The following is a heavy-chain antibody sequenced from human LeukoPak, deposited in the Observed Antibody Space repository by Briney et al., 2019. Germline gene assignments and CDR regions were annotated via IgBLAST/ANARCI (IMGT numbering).Heavy chain of an antibody. Sequence: GSLRLSCVASGFSFSSYWMAWVRQAPGKGLEWVAFIRYDGSNKYYADSVKGRFTISRDNSKNTLYLQMNSLRAEDTAVYYCAKDSTISRIYWGQGTLVTVSS. V-gene: IGHV3-30*02. J-gene: IGHJ4*02. D-gene: IGHD3-3*01. CDR1: GFSFSSYW. CDR2: IRYDGSNK. CDR3: AKDSTISRIY.